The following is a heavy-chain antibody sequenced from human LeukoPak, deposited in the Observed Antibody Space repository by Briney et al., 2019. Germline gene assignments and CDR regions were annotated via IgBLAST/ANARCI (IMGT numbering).Heavy chain of an antibody. Sequence: PGGSLRLSCAASGFTFSSYAMHWVRQAPGKGLEWVAVISYDGSNKYYADSVKGRFTISRDNSKNTLYLQMNSLRAEDTAVYYCARALAAAGTGGYFDYWGQGTLVTVSS. CDR1: GFTFSSYA. D-gene: IGHD6-13*01. CDR2: ISYDGSNK. V-gene: IGHV3-30-3*01. CDR3: ARALAAAGTGGYFDY. J-gene: IGHJ4*02.